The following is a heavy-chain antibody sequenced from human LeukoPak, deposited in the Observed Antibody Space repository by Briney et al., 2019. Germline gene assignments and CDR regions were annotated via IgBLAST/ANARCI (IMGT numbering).Heavy chain of an antibody. CDR3: AKLIVVVTTRGGLDY. CDR2: ISGSGGST. Sequence: GGSLRLSCAASGFTFSSYAMSWVRQAPGKGLEWVSAISGSGGSTYYADSVKGRFTISRDNSKNTLYLQMNSLRAEDTAVYYCAKLIVVVTTRGGLDYWGQGTLVTVSS. J-gene: IGHJ4*02. V-gene: IGHV3-23*01. CDR1: GFTFSSYA. D-gene: IGHD3-22*01.